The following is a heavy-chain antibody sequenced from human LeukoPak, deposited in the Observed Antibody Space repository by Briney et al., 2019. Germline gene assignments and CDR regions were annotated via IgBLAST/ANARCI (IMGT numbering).Heavy chain of an antibody. CDR1: GGSISSSSYY. CDR2: IYYSGST. V-gene: IGHV4-39*07. D-gene: IGHD3-22*01. J-gene: IGHJ3*02. CDR3: ARASRPINYYDSSGYDRQQIGSFDI. Sequence: SETLSLTCTVSGGSISSSSYYWGWIRQPPGKGLEWIGSIYYSGSTYHNPSLKSRVTISVDTSKNQFSLKLCSVTAADTAVYYCARASRPINYYDSSGYDRQQIGSFDIWGQGTTVTVSS.